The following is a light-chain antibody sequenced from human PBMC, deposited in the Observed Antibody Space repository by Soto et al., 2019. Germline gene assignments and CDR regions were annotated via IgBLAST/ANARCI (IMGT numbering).Light chain of an antibody. Sequence: QPVLTQPPSVSGAPGQAVTISCTGRSSNIGAGYDVHWYLQLPGTAPKLLIYGNNNRPSGVPDRFSGSKSGASASLAITGLQSEDEADYYCQSYDGSRDVFGTGTKLTVL. CDR2: GNN. CDR3: QSYDGSRDV. CDR1: SSNIGAGYD. V-gene: IGLV1-40*01. J-gene: IGLJ1*01.